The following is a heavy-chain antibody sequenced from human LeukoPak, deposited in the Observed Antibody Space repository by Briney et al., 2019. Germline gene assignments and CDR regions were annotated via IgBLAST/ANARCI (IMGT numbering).Heavy chain of an antibody. V-gene: IGHV4-39*01. CDR1: GASISGSSFY. D-gene: IGHD6-13*01. J-gene: IGHJ5*02. Sequence: SETLSLTCSVSGASISGSSFYWGWIRQPPGKGLDWIASIYYGGSTFYNPSLKSRVTISVDTSKNQFSLTLSSVTAADTAVYYCARQVLGSSSWYWFDPWGQGTLVTVSS. CDR2: IYYGGST. CDR3: ARQVLGSSSWYWFDP.